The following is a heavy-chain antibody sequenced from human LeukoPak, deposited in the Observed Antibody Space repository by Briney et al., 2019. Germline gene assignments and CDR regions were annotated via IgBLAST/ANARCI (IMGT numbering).Heavy chain of an antibody. Sequence: GGSLRLSCAASGFTFSSYAMSWVRQAPGKGLEWVSAISGSGGSTYYADSVKGRFTISRDNSKNTLYLQMNSLRAEDTAVYYCARGDSGYDYPDYWGQGTLVTVSS. CDR3: ARGDSGYDYPDY. CDR2: ISGSGGST. V-gene: IGHV3-23*01. CDR1: GFTFSSYA. J-gene: IGHJ4*02. D-gene: IGHD5-12*01.